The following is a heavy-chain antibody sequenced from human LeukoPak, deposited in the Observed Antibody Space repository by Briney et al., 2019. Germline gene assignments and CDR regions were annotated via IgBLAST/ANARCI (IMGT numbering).Heavy chain of an antibody. V-gene: IGHV3-11*01. CDR1: GFTFSDYY. Sequence: GGSLRLSCAASGFTFSDYYMSWIRQAPGKGLEWVSYISSSGSTIYYADSVKGRFTISRGNAKKSLYLQMNSLRAEDTAVYYCARHRSSSWYREGFDPWGQGTLVTVSS. CDR3: ARHRSSSWYREGFDP. J-gene: IGHJ5*02. D-gene: IGHD6-13*01. CDR2: ISSSGSTI.